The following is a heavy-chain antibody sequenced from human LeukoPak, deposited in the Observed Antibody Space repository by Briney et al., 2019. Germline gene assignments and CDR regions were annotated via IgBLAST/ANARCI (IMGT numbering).Heavy chain of an antibody. D-gene: IGHD2-15*01. CDR1: GYTLTELS. V-gene: IGHV1-24*01. CDR2: FDPEDGET. J-gene: IGHJ1*01. Sequence: GASVKVSRKVSGYTLTELSMHWVRQAPGKGLEWMGGFDPEDGETIYAQKFQGRVTMTEDTSTDTAYMELSSLRSEDTAVYYCATEYCSGGSCYSSEYFQHWGQGTLVTVSS. CDR3: ATEYCSGGSCYSSEYFQH.